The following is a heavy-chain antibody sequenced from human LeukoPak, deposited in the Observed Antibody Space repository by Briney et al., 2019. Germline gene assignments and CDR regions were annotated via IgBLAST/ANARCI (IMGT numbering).Heavy chain of an antibody. CDR3: TRDITLTRGGRSDY. CDR2: INNDGTTT. Sequence: PGGSLRLSCAASGFTFSSYWIYSVRHAPGKGLVWVSRINNDGTTTNFAGSVKGRFTVSRDNAKNTVYLQMNSLRAEDTAVYYCTRDITLTRGGRSDYWGQGTLVTVSS. D-gene: IGHD3-10*01. J-gene: IGHJ4*02. CDR1: GFTFSSYW. V-gene: IGHV3-74*01.